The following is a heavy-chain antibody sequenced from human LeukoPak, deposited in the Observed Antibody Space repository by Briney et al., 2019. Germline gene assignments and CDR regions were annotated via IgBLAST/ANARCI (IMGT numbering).Heavy chain of an antibody. CDR3: AKLHSERHWSGSSFL. V-gene: IGHV3-30*18. D-gene: IGHD1-26*01. Sequence: GRSLRLSCAASGFTFSSYGMHWVRQAPGKGLEWVAVISYDGSNKYYADSVKGRFTTSRDNSKNTLYLQMNSLRAEDTAVYYCAKLHSERHWSGSSFLWGQGTLVTVSS. CDR1: GFTFSSYG. CDR2: ISYDGSNK. J-gene: IGHJ4*02.